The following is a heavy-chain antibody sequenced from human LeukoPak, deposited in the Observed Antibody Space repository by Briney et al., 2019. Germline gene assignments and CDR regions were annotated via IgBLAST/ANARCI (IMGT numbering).Heavy chain of an antibody. D-gene: IGHD3-10*01. CDR3: ARAHGSGSYYARWFDP. CDR1: GGSISSYY. CDR2: IYYSGST. V-gene: IGHV4-59*13. J-gene: IGHJ5*02. Sequence: PSETLSLTCTVSGGSISSYYWSWIRQPPGKGLEWIGYIYYSGSTNYNPSLKSRVTISVDTSKNQFSLKLSSVTAADTAVYYCARAHGSGSYYARWFDPWGQGTLVTVSS.